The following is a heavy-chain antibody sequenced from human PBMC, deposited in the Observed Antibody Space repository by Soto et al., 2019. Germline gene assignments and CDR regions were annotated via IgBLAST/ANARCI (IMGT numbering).Heavy chain of an antibody. J-gene: IGHJ2*01. CDR3: AKCKAAAALAYFDL. CDR1: GFTFSSYA. Sequence: AGGSLRLSCAASGFTFSSYAMSWVRQAPGKGLEWVSAISGSGGSTYYADSVKGRFTISRGNSKNTLYLQMNSLRAEDTAVYYCAKCKAAAALAYFDLWGRGTLVTVSS. V-gene: IGHV3-23*01. CDR2: ISGSGGST. D-gene: IGHD2-2*01.